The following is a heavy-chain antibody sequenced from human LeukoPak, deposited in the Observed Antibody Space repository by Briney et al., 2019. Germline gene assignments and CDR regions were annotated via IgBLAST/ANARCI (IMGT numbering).Heavy chain of an antibody. CDR3: ASETVTTGFDP. V-gene: IGHV1-18*01. CDR2: ISAYNGNT. D-gene: IGHD4-17*01. J-gene: IGHJ5*02. CDR1: GYAFTSYG. Sequence: ASVKVSCKASGYAFTSYGISWVRQAPGQGLEWMGWISAYNGNTNYAQKLQGRVTMTTDTSTSTAYMELRSLRSDDTAVYYCASETVTTGFDPWGQGTLVTVSS.